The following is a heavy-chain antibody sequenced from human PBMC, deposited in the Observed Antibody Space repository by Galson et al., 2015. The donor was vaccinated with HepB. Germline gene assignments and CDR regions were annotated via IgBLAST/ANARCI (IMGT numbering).Heavy chain of an antibody. V-gene: IGHV7-4-1*02. CDR3: ARFLPPQTTVTTWAFGY. CDR2: INTNTGRP. CDR1: GYPFTKYG. D-gene: IGHD4-11*01. J-gene: IGHJ4*02. Sequence: SVKVSCKASGYPFTKYGIYRVRQAPGQGPEWMGWINTNTGRPTYAQGFTGRFVFSLDTSVTTAYLQISSLKAEDTAVYYCARFLPPQTTVTTWAFGYWGRGTLVTVSS.